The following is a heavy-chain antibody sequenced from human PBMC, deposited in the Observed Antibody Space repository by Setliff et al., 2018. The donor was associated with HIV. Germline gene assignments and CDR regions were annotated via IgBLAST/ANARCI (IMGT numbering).Heavy chain of an antibody. CDR2: ISSSSNSI. V-gene: IGHV3-21*05. Sequence: GGSLRLSCAASGFNFNIFSMNWVRQAPGKGLEWVSYISSSSNSIYYTDSVKGRFTISSDNAKNSLYLQMNSLRLEDTAVYYCARGQIGYGDYALNWFDPWGQGTLVTVSS. CDR3: ARGQIGYGDYALNWFDP. CDR1: GFNFNIFS. J-gene: IGHJ5*02. D-gene: IGHD4-17*01.